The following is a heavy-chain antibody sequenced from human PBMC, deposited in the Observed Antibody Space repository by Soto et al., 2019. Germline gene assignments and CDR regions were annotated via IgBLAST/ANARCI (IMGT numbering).Heavy chain of an antibody. Sequence: GGSLRLSCAASGFTFSSYAMSWVRQAPGKGVEWVSAISGSGGSTYYADSVKGRFTISRDNSKNTLYLQMNSLRAEDTAVYYCATRTRAWSRSHFDYWGQGTLVTVSS. D-gene: IGHD3-3*01. V-gene: IGHV3-23*01. CDR2: ISGSGGST. CDR3: ATRTRAWSRSHFDY. J-gene: IGHJ4*02. CDR1: GFTFSSYA.